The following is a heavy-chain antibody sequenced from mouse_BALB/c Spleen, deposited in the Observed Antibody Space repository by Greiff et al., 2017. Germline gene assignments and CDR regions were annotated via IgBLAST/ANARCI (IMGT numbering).Heavy chain of an antibody. CDR2: ISCYNGAT. CDR1: GYSFTGYY. D-gene: IGHD2-4*01. Sequence: LVKTGASVKISCKASGYSFTGYYMHWVKQSHGKSLEWIGYISCYNGATSYNQKFKGKATFTVDTSSSTAYMQFNSLTSEDSAVYYCAREGATMITTGGYAMDYWGQGTSVTVSS. CDR3: AREGATMITTGGYAMDY. V-gene: IGHV1S34*01. J-gene: IGHJ4*01.